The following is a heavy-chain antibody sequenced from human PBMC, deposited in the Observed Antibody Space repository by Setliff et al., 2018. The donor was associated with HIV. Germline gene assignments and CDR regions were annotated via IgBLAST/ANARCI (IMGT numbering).Heavy chain of an antibody. V-gene: IGHV1-2*06. Sequence: VASVKVSCKASGYTFTSYYMHWVRQAPGQGLEWMGRINPNNGDTNSAQKFQGRVTMTRDTSISTAYMELSRLRSDDTAVYYCARDLWVWGGSDSGYYYYFMDVWGKGTTVTVSS. J-gene: IGHJ6*03. CDR3: ARDLWVWGGSDSGYYYYFMDV. D-gene: IGHD3-16*01. CDR1: GYTFTSYY. CDR2: INPNNGDT.